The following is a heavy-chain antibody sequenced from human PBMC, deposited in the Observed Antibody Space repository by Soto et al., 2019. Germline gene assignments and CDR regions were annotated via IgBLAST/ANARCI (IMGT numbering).Heavy chain of an antibody. CDR1: SDSISSYY. V-gene: IGHV4-59*08. Sequence: QVQLQESGPGLVRPSETPSLTCTVSSDSISSYYWIWIRQSPGKGLEWIGYTDYSGNTNYNPSLKSRVTISGDTSKNPFSLRLSSVTAADTAVYYCARAVGDPLYYLDYWGQGTLVTVSS. D-gene: IGHD2-21*02. CDR3: ARAVGDPLYYLDY. CDR2: TDYSGNT. J-gene: IGHJ4*02.